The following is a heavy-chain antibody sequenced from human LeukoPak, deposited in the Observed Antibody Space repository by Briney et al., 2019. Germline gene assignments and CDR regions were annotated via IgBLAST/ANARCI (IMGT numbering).Heavy chain of an antibody. J-gene: IGHJ5*02. CDR2: ISAYNGNT. CDR1: GYTFDSYG. Sequence: ASVKVSCKASGYTFDSYGISWVRQAPGQGLEWIGWISAYNGNTNYAQKVQGRVTMTTETSTSTAYMELRRLRSEDTAVYYCAREAITIFGVVRTQTTYGPHRFDPWGQGTLVTVSS. V-gene: IGHV1-18*01. D-gene: IGHD3-3*01. CDR3: AREAITIFGVVRTQTTYGPHRFDP.